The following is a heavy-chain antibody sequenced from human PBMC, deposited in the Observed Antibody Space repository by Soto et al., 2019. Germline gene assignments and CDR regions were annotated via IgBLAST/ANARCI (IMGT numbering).Heavy chain of an antibody. CDR3: AGDWVALGYYYYGMDV. V-gene: IGHV3-48*03. Sequence: GGSLRLSCAASGFTFSSYEMNWVRQAPGKGLEWVSYISSSGSTIYYADSVKGRFTISRDNAKNSLYLQMNSLRAEDTAVYYCAGDWVALGYYYYGMDVWGQGTTVTVSS. J-gene: IGHJ6*02. CDR1: GFTFSSYE. D-gene: IGHD5-12*01. CDR2: ISSSGSTI.